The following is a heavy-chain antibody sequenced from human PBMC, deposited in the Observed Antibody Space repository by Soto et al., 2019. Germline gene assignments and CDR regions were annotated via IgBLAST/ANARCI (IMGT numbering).Heavy chain of an antibody. CDR1: GFTFSSYG. V-gene: IGHV3-33*01. Sequence: QVQLVESGGGVVQPGRSLRLSCAASGFTFSSYGMHWVRQAPGKGLEWVAVIWYDGSNKYYADSVKGRFTISRDNSKNTLYLQMNSLRAEDTAVYYCAREWTYYDILTAPYYFDYWGQGTLVTVSS. J-gene: IGHJ4*02. D-gene: IGHD3-9*01. CDR3: AREWTYYDILTAPYYFDY. CDR2: IWYDGSNK.